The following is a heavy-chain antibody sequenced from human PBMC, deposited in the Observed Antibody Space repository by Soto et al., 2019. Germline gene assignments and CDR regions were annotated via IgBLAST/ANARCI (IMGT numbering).Heavy chain of an antibody. CDR3: ARELYTSSSAGMDV. J-gene: IGHJ6*02. CDR2: TYYSGHT. Sequence: SETLSLTCTVSGGSIRSGGYYWTWIRQHPGKGLEWIGYTYYSGHTFYNPSLRSRVTISLDTSKNQFSLRLSSVTAADTAVYYCARELYTSSSAGMDVWGPGTRVTVSS. V-gene: IGHV4-31*03. D-gene: IGHD6-6*01. CDR1: GGSIRSGGYY.